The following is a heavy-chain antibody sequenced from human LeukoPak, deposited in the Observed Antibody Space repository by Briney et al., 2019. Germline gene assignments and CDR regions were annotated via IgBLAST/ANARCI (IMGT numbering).Heavy chain of an antibody. CDR1: GGSISSGDYY. D-gene: IGHD2-2*01. V-gene: IGHV4-30-4*01. Sequence: PSQTLSLTCTVSGGSISSGDYYWSWIRQPPGKGLEWIGYIYYSGSTYYNPSLKSRVTISVDTSKNQFSLKLSSVTAADTAVYYCARELEYCSSTSCHKASDIWGQGTMVTVSS. CDR3: ARELEYCSSTSCHKASDI. J-gene: IGHJ3*02. CDR2: IYYSGST.